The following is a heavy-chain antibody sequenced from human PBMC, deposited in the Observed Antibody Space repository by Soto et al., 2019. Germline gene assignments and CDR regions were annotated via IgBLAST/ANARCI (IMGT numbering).Heavy chain of an antibody. Sequence: GGSLRLSCAASVFTFSSYAMSWVRHAPGKGLEWVSAISGSGDSTYYADSVKGRFTISRDNSNNTLYLQMNSLRAEDTAVYYCAKDHTVTTWRQGTLVTVSS. CDR2: ISGSGDST. CDR1: VFTFSSYA. V-gene: IGHV3-23*01. J-gene: IGHJ4*02. CDR3: AKDHTVTT. D-gene: IGHD4-17*01.